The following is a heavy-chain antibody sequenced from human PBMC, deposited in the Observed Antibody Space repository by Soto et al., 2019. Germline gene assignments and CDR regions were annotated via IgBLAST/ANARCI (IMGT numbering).Heavy chain of an antibody. CDR2: IIPIFGTA. CDR1: GGTFSSYA. Sequence: PSVKVSCKASGGTFSSYAISWVRQAPGQGLEWMGGIIPIFGTANYAQKFQGRVTITADKSTSTAYMELSSLRSEDTAVYYCARKTRYSSSSPLLGVYYYYGMDVWGQGTTVTVSS. D-gene: IGHD6-6*01. CDR3: ARKTRYSSSSPLLGVYYYYGMDV. V-gene: IGHV1-69*06. J-gene: IGHJ6*02.